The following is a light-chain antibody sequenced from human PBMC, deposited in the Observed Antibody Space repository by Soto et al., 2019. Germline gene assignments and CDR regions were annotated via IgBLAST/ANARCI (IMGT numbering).Light chain of an antibody. Sequence: DIQMTQSPPSVSASVGDRVTITCRASQDVGKWLAWYQQKPGKAQTLLIHGASSLQSGVQPRYSGSGYGTDFTLTIRSLQPEDFATYYCKQANSFPITFGQGTRLEIK. CDR3: KQANSFPIT. CDR2: GAS. V-gene: IGKV1-12*01. CDR1: QDVGKW. J-gene: IGKJ5*01.